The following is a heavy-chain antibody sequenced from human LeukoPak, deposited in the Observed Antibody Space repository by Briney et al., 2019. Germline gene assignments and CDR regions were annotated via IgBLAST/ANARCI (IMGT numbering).Heavy chain of an antibody. D-gene: IGHD5-18*01. CDR2: INPSGGST. J-gene: IGHJ6*03. CDR1: GYTFTSYY. CDR3: ARQEHSYGYIRIGYYYYYMDV. Sequence: ASVKVSCKASGYTFTSYYMHWVRQAPGQGLEWMGIINPSGGSTSYAQKFQGRVTMTRDTSTSTVYMELSSLRSEDTAVYYCARQEHSYGYIRIGYYYYYMDVWGKGTTVTVSS. V-gene: IGHV1-46*01.